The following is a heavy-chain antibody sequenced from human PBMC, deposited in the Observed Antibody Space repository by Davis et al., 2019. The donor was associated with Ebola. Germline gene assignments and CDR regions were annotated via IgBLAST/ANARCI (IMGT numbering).Heavy chain of an antibody. CDR1: GYSISSGYY. CDR3: ARGDYAGSSFDY. V-gene: IGHV4-38-2*02. D-gene: IGHD4-17*01. J-gene: IGHJ4*02. Sequence: MPSETLSLTCTVSGYSISSGYYWGWIRPSPGKGLEWVGCMQDSGSPIYNPSLKSRVTLSVDRSTNQFSLKLTSVTAADTAVYYCARGDYAGSSFDYWGQGTPVIVSS. CDR2: MQDSGSP.